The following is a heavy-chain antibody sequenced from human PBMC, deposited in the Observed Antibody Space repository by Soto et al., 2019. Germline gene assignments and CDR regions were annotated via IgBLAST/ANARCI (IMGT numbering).Heavy chain of an antibody. CDR2: ISAYNGNT. CDR1: GYTFTSYG. CDR3: ARERKVVGANLSDY. J-gene: IGHJ4*02. Sequence: ASVKVSCKASGYTFTSYGISWVRQAPGQGLEWMGWISAYNGNTNYAQKLQGRVTMTTDTSTSTAYMELRSLRSDDTAVYYCARERKVVGANLSDYWGQGTLVTVSS. D-gene: IGHD1-26*01. V-gene: IGHV1-18*01.